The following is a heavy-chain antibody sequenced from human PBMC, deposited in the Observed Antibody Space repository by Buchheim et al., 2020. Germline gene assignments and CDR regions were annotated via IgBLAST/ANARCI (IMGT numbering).Heavy chain of an antibody. CDR2: INPSGGST. J-gene: IGHJ5*02. D-gene: IGHD2-2*01. V-gene: IGHV1-46*01. CDR3: ARGVVVVPAANGFWFDP. Sequence: QVQLVQSRAEVKKPGASVKVSCKASGYTFTSYYMHWVRQAPGQGLEWMGIINPSGGSTSYAQKFQGRVTMTRDTSPSTVHLELSSLRSEDTAVYYCARGVVVVPAANGFWFDPWGQGT. CDR1: GYTFTSYY.